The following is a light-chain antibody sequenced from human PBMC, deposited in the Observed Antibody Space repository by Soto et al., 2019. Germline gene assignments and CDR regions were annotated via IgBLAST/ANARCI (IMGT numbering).Light chain of an antibody. J-gene: IGLJ3*02. CDR2: LNSDGSH. CDR3: QTWGTGIDWV. V-gene: IGLV4-69*01. CDR1: SGHSSYA. Sequence: QLVLTQSPSASASLGASVKLTCTLSSGHSSYAIAWHQQQPEKGPRYLMKLNSDGSHSKGDGIPDRFSGSSSGAERYLTISSLQSEDERDYYCQTWGTGIDWVFGGGTKLTVL.